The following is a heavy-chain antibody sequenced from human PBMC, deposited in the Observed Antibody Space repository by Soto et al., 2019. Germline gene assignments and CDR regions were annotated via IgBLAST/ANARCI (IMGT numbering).Heavy chain of an antibody. D-gene: IGHD6-6*01. V-gene: IGHV3-33*01. CDR3: ARESSRSSAFDI. Sequence: QVQLVESGGGVVQPGTSLRLSCAASGFTFNNYVMHWVRQAPGKGLEWVAFIWYDGSNKYYADSVKGRFTISRDNSKSTVFLQMNSLRAEDTAVYYCARESSRSSAFDIWGQGTMVIVSS. J-gene: IGHJ3*02. CDR2: IWYDGSNK. CDR1: GFTFNNYV.